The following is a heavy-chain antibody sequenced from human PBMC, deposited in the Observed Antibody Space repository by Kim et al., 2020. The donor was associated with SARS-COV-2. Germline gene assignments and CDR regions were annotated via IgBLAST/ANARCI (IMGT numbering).Heavy chain of an antibody. J-gene: IGHJ3*01. CDR2: IMQDGSEI. V-gene: IGHV3-7*03. CDR1: GFTFSSYW. CDR3: AQGDALDF. Sequence: GGSLRLSCAASGFTFSSYWMTWVRQAPGKGLEWVANIMQDGSEIYYVDSVKGRFTISRDNAKNSVYLQMNSVRAEDTAVYYCAQGDALDFWGQGTMVTVSS.